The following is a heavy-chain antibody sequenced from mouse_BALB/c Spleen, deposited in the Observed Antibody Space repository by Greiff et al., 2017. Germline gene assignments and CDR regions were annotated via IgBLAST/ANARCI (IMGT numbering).Heavy chain of an antibody. CDR3: ARPYYRYDQAWFAY. CDR1: GYSITSDYA. J-gene: IGHJ3*01. V-gene: IGHV3-2*02. CDR2: ISYSGST. D-gene: IGHD2-14*01. Sequence: EVQRVESGPGLVKPSQSLSLTCTVTGYSITSDYAWNWIRQFPGNKLEWMGYISYSGSTSYNPSLKSRISITRDTSKNQFFLQLNSVTTEDTATYYCARPYYRYDQAWFAYWGQGTLVTVSA.